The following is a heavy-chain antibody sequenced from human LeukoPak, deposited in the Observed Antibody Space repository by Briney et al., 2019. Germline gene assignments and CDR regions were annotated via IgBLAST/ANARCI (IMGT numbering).Heavy chain of an antibody. D-gene: IGHD3-10*01. CDR1: GFTFDDYA. V-gene: IGHV3-9*01. CDR3: AKDERSGSGRYSPPDY. CDR2: ISWNSGTV. J-gene: IGHJ4*02. Sequence: GGSLRLSCAASGFTFDDYAMHWVRQAPGKGLEWVSGISWNSGTVGYAGSVKGRFTISRDNAKNSLYLQMNSLRAEDTAFYYCAKDERSGSGRYSPPDYWGQGTLVTVSS.